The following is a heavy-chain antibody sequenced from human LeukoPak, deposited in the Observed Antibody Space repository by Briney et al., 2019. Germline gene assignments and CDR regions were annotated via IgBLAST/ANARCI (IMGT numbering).Heavy chain of an antibody. CDR3: ATSPGGEYDFWSGYPYY. D-gene: IGHD3-3*01. CDR2: ISAYNGNT. J-gene: IGHJ4*02. V-gene: IGHV1-18*01. CDR1: GYTFTSYG. Sequence: GASVKVSCKASGYTFTSYGISWVRQAPGQGLEWMGWISAYNGNTNYAQKLQGRVTMTTDTSTSTAYMELRSLRSDDTAVYYCATSPGGEYDFWSGYPYYWGQGTLVTVSS.